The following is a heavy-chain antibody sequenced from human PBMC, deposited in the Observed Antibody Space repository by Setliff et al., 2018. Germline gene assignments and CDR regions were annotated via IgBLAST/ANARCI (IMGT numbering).Heavy chain of an antibody. V-gene: IGHV1-69*10. CDR2: IIPILGIA. CDR3: ARGLDYYDSSGYYSSEYFQH. J-gene: IGHJ1*01. Sequence: VASVKVSCKASGGTFSSYAISWVRQAPGQGLEWMGGIIPILGIANYAQKFQGRVTITADKSTSTAYMELSSLRSEDTAVYYCARGLDYYDSSGYYSSEYFQHWGQGTLVTVSS. CDR1: GGTFSSYA. D-gene: IGHD3-22*01.